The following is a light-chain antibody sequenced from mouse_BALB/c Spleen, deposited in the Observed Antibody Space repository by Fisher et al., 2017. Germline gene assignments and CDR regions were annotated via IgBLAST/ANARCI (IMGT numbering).Light chain of an antibody. V-gene: IGKV4-59*01. J-gene: IGKJ5*01. Sequence: IVLTQSTAIMSASPGEKVTITCSASSSVSYMHWFQQKSGTSPKRWIYDTSKLASGVPARFSGSGSGTSYSLTISRMEAEDAATYYCQQRSSYPLTFGAGTKLELK. CDR2: DTS. CDR3: QQRSSYPLT. CDR1: SSVSY.